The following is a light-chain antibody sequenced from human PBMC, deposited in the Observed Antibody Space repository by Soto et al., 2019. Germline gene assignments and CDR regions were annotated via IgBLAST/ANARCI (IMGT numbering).Light chain of an antibody. Sequence: QSVLTQPASVSGSPGQAITISCSGTSSDVGAFNYVSWYQQHPGKAPKLMIYDVSNRPSGVSNRFSGSKSGNTASLTISGLRAEDEADYYCTSYTGSSTLLYVFGTGTKVTV. CDR3: TSYTGSSTLLYV. CDR2: DVS. CDR1: SSDVGAFNY. V-gene: IGLV2-14*03. J-gene: IGLJ1*01.